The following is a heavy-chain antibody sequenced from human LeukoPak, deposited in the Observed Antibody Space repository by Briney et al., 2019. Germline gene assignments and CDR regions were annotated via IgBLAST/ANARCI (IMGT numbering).Heavy chain of an antibody. Sequence: ASVKVSCKASGYTFTSYDVNWVRQATGQGLDWMGWMNPISGGTGYAQKFQGRVTMTRDMSTSTDYMELSSLRPEDTAIYYCARDNSVGDNAWWFDPWGQGTLVTVSS. J-gene: IGHJ5*02. CDR1: GYTFTSYD. CDR3: ARDNSVGDNAWWFDP. D-gene: IGHD1-26*01. V-gene: IGHV1-8*01. CDR2: MNPISGGT.